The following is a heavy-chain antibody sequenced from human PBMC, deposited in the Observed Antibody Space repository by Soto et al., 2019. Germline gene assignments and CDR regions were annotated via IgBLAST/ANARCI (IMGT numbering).Heavy chain of an antibody. CDR1: GYTFTSYA. V-gene: IGHV1-3*01. D-gene: IGHD6-19*01. J-gene: IGHJ3*02. CDR2: INAGNGNT. Sequence: ASVKVSCKASGYTFTSYAMHWVRQAPGQRLEWMGWINAGNGNTKYSQKFQGRVTINRDTSASTAYMELSSLRSEDTAVYYFARVRRQWLVHDAFDIWGQGTMVTVSS. CDR3: ARVRRQWLVHDAFDI.